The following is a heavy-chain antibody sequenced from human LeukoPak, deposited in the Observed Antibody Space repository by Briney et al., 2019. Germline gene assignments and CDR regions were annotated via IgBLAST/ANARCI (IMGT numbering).Heavy chain of an antibody. CDR3: ARGHGDYVANWFDP. V-gene: IGHV4-4*09. J-gene: IGHJ5*02. Sequence: SETLSLTCTVSGGSINNNYWSWIRQTPGKELEWIGYIYSGGTTSYNPSLESRVTISVDTSNNQFSLKLSSVTAADTAVYYCARGHGDYVANWFDPWGQGTLVTVSS. D-gene: IGHD4-17*01. CDR1: GGSINNNY. CDR2: IYSGGTT.